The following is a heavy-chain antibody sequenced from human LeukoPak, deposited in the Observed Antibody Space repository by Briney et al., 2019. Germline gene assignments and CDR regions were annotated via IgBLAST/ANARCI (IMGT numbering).Heavy chain of an antibody. Sequence: SETLSLTCTVSGGSISSSSYYWGWIRQPPGKGLEWIGSIYYSGSTYYNPSLKSRVTISVDTSKNQFSLKLSSVTAADTAVYYCAGTYYDFWSGYATFDYWGQGTLVTVSS. J-gene: IGHJ4*02. CDR2: IYYSGST. CDR3: AGTYYDFWSGYATFDY. CDR1: GGSISSSSYY. D-gene: IGHD3-3*01. V-gene: IGHV4-39*01.